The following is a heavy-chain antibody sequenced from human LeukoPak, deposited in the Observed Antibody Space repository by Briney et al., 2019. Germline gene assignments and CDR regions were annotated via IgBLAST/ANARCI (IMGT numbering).Heavy chain of an antibody. CDR3: AKSLWGSDAFDI. V-gene: IGHV4-59*08. CDR1: GGPITSYY. D-gene: IGHD7-27*01. Sequence: PSETLSLTCTVSGGPITSYYWSWIRLPPGKGLEWIAYIYYTGSTNYNPSLKSRVTISVDTSKNQVSLNLSSVTAADTAVYYCAKSLWGSDAFDIWGQGTMVTVSS. CDR2: IYYTGST. J-gene: IGHJ3*02.